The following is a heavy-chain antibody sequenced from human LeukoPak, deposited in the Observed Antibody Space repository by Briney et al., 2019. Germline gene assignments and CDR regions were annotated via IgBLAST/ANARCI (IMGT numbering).Heavy chain of an antibody. CDR3: ARAMSFYYGSAFDY. CDR2: ISWNSGNI. J-gene: IGHJ4*02. CDR1: GFTFDDYA. V-gene: IGHV3-9*01. D-gene: IGHD3-10*01. Sequence: GGSLRLSCAASGFTFDDYAMHWVRQAPGKGLEWVSGISWNSGNIDYADSVKGRFTISRVNAKNSLYLQMNSLRAEDTAVYYCARAMSFYYGSAFDYWGQGTLVTVSS.